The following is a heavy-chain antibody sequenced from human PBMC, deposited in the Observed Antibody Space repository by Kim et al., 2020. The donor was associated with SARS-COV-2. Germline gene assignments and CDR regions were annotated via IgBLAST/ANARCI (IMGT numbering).Heavy chain of an antibody. CDR2: INTNTGNP. D-gene: IGHD2-21*02. CDR3: ATLDCGGDCSYFDH. J-gene: IGHJ4*02. V-gene: IGHV7-4-1*02. CDR1: GYTFTSYA. Sequence: ASVKVSCKASGYTFTSYAMNWVRQAPGQGLEWMGWINTNTGNPTYAQGFTGRFVFSLDTSVSTAYLQISSLKAEDTAVYYCATLDCGGDCSYFDHWGQGTLVTVSS.